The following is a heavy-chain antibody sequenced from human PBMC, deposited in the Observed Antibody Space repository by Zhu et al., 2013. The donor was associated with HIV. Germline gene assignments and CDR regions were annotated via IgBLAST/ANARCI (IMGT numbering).Heavy chain of an antibody. J-gene: IGHJ6*02. CDR2: IIPIFGTA. V-gene: IGHV1-69*01. CDR3: ARGTTVTTYYYYYGMDV. Sequence: QVQLVQSGAEVKKPGSSVKVSCKASGGTFSSYAISWVRQAPGQGLEWMGGIIPIFGTANYAQKFQGRVTITADESTSTAYMELSSLRSEDTAVYYCARGTTVTTYYYYYGMDVWGQGDHGHRL. CDR1: GGTFSSYA. D-gene: IGHD4-17*01.